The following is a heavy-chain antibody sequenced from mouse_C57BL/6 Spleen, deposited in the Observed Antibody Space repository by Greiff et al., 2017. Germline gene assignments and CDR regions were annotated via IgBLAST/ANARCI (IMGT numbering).Heavy chain of an antibody. J-gene: IGHJ4*01. CDR2: INPSSGYT. CDR1: GYTFTSYW. V-gene: IGHV1-7*01. CDR3: ARRDYSTLYAMDY. Sequence: VQLQQSGAELAKPGASVKLSCKASGYTFTSYWMHWVKQRPGQGLEWIGYINPSSGYTKYNQKFKDKATLTADKSSSTTYMQLSSLTYEDSAVYYCARRDYSTLYAMDYWGQGTSVTVSS. D-gene: IGHD2-5*01.